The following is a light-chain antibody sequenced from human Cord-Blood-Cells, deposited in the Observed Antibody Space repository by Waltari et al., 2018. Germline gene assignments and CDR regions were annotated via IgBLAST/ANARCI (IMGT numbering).Light chain of an antibody. V-gene: IGLV2-11*01. CDR2: DVS. Sequence: QSALTQPRPVSGSPGQSVTISCTGTSSDVGGYNYVSWYQQHPGKAPKLRIYDVSKRPSGVPDRFSGAKSGNTASLTISGLQAEDEADYYCCSYAGSYTDVFGTGTKVTVL. CDR3: CSYAGSYTDV. J-gene: IGLJ1*01. CDR1: SSDVGGYNY.